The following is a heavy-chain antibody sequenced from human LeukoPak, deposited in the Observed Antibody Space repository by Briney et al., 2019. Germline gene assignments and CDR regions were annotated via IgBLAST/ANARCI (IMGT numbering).Heavy chain of an antibody. D-gene: IGHD5-18*01. V-gene: IGHV4-61*02. Sequence: PSETLSLTCTVSGGSISSGSYYWSWIRQPAGQGLEYIGRMYTSGSTNYNPSLKSRVTISLDTSKNQFSLKVGSMTAADTAVYYCARAGGYGLIDYWGQGTMVTVSS. CDR1: GGSISSGSYY. CDR3: ARAGGYGLIDY. J-gene: IGHJ4*02. CDR2: MYTSGST.